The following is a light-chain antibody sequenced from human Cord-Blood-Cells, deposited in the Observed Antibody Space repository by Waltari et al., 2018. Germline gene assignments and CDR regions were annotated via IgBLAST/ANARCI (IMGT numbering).Light chain of an antibody. Sequence: EIVLTQSPGTLSVSPGVRATLSCRASQSVSSSYLAWYQQKPGQAPRLLIYGASSRATGIPDRFSGSGSGTDFTLTISRLEPEDFAVYYCQQYGSSPFTFGPGTKVDIK. J-gene: IGKJ3*01. CDR1: QSVSSSY. CDR2: GAS. CDR3: QQYGSSPFT. V-gene: IGKV3-20*01.